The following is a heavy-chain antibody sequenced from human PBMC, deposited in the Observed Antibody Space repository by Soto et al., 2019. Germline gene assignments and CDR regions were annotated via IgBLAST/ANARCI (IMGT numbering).Heavy chain of an antibody. CDR2: ISSTGGTT. V-gene: IGHV3-48*03. D-gene: IGHD3-9*01. Sequence: EVQLVESGGGLVKPGGSLRLSCAASGFNFSNYEMNWVRQAPGKGLEWVASISSTGGTTYYAESVEGRFTISRDNAKSSLLLHLSSRRVEDTAVYYCARYGTRADWWGLGTQGSVSS. CDR1: GFNFSNYE. J-gene: IGHJ1*01. CDR3: ARYGTRADW.